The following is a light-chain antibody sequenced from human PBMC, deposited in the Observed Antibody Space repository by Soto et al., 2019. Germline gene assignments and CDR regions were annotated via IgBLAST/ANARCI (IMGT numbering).Light chain of an antibody. CDR1: PSVSSS. J-gene: IGKJ1*01. V-gene: IGKV3-15*01. CDR3: QQYNNWPPT. CDR2: GAS. Sequence: EILMTQSPATLSVSPGERATLSCRASPSVSSSLAWYQQKPGQAPRLLIYGASTRATGIPARFSGSGSGTECTLTISSLQSEDFAVYYCQQYNNWPPTVGQGTKVQI.